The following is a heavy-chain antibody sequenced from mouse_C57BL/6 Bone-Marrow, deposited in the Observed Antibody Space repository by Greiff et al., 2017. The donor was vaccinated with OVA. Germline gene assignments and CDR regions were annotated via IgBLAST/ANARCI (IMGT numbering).Heavy chain of an antibody. Sequence: EVQRVESGAELVRPGASVKLSCTASGFNIKDDYMHWVKQRPEQGLEWIGWIDPENGDTEYASKFQGKATITADTSSNTAYLQLSSLTSEDTAVYYCTTEYYSNFCFAYWGQGTLVTVSA. V-gene: IGHV14-4*01. J-gene: IGHJ3*01. CDR1: GFNIKDDY. D-gene: IGHD2-5*01. CDR3: TTEYYSNFCFAY. CDR2: IDPENGDT.